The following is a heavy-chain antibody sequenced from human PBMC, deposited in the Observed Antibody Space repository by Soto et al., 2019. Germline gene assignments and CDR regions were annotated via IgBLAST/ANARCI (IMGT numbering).Heavy chain of an antibody. J-gene: IGHJ4*02. D-gene: IGHD2-8*01. CDR3: ARDLGLLKSMFDY. Sequence: GGSLRLSCLASGFSFNSFNMNWIRRAPGRGLEWVASISVSEDNIYYGDSMQSRFTISRDNSKRSDFLDLNSLRVEDTAVYYCARDLGLLKSMFDYWGQGTLVPVSS. CDR2: ISVSEDNI. CDR1: GFSFNSFN. V-gene: IGHV3-21*01.